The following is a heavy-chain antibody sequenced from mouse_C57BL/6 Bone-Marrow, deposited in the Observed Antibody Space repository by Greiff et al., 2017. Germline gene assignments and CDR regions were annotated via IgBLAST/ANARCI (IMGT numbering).Heavy chain of an antibody. CDR2: FHPYNDDT. V-gene: IGHV1-47*01. CDR3: ARSRTFLYYFDD. D-gene: IGHD1-1*01. J-gene: IGHJ2*01. CDR1: GYTFTTYP. Sequence: QVQLQQSGAELVKPGASVKMSCKASGYTFTTYPIEWMKQNHGKSLEWIGNFHPYNDDTKYNEKFKGKATLTVEKATNTVYLELSGLTSDDSAVYCCARSRTFLYYFDDWGQGTTLTVSS.